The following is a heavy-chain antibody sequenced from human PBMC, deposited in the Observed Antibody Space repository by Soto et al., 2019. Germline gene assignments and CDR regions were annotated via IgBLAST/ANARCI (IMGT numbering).Heavy chain of an antibody. V-gene: IGHV1-18*01. Sequence: QDQLVQSGGEVKKPGASVKVSCKASGYTFTNYGISWVRQAPGQGLEWMGWINVYNGNTKYAQKVQGRVTMTTDTSTSTAYMELRSLRSDDTAVYYCARGVGSGSYYNQYNWFDPWGQGTLVTVSS. CDR2: INVYNGNT. CDR1: GYTFTNYG. J-gene: IGHJ5*02. D-gene: IGHD3-10*01. CDR3: ARGVGSGSYYNQYNWFDP.